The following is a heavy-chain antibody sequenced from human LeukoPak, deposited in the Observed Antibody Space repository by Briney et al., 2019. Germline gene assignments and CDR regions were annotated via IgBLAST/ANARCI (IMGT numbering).Heavy chain of an antibody. CDR2: ISGSGNDI. CDR1: GFIFSGYY. V-gene: IGHV3-11*01. Sequence: PGGSLRLSCATSGFIFSGYYMSWIRQAPGKGLEWVSYISGSGNDIAYADSVKGRFTISRDNAKGSLYLQMNSLRAADTAVYYCGTHAGRTGSDDWGQGALVTVSP. J-gene: IGHJ4*02. CDR3: GTHAGRTGSDD. D-gene: IGHD3/OR15-3a*01.